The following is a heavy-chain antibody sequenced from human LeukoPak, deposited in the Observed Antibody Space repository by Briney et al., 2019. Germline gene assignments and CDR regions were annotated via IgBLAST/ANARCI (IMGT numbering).Heavy chain of an antibody. CDR2: ISSSGSTI. D-gene: IGHD1/OR15-1a*01. J-gene: IGHJ6*03. CDR3: AKTPLEQTSYYYYYYMDV. CDR1: GFTFSSYE. V-gene: IGHV3-48*03. Sequence: QPGGSLRLSCAASGFTFSSYEMNWVRQAPGKGLEWVSYISSSGSTIYYADSVKGRFTISRDNAKNSLYLQMNSLRAEDTAVYYCAKTPLEQTSYYYYYYMDVWGKGTTVTVSS.